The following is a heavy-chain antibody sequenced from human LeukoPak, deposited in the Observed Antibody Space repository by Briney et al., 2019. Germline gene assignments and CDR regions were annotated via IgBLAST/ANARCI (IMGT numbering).Heavy chain of an antibody. J-gene: IGHJ4*02. CDR2: INHSGST. CDR3: ARGSWGGYDYFDY. CDR1: GGSFSGYY. V-gene: IGHV4-34*01. D-gene: IGHD5-12*01. Sequence: PSETLSLTCAVYGGSFSGYYWSGIRQPPGKGLEWIGEINHSGSTNYNPSLKSRVTISVDTSKNQFSLKLSSVTAADTAVYYCARGSWGGYDYFDYWGQGILVTVSS.